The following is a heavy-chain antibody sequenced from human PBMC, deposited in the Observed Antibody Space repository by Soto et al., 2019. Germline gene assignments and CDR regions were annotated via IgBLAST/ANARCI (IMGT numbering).Heavy chain of an antibody. CDR2: INVYNGNT. J-gene: IGHJ6*02. V-gene: IGHV1-18*01. CDR1: GYTFTNYG. Sequence: ASVKVSCKASGYTFTNYGISWLRQALGQGLEWMGWINVYNGNTKYAQKVQGRVTMTTDTSASTAYMELSSLRSEDTAVYYCASSRITMVPYGMDVWGQGTTVTV. D-gene: IGHD3-10*01. CDR3: ASSRITMVPYGMDV.